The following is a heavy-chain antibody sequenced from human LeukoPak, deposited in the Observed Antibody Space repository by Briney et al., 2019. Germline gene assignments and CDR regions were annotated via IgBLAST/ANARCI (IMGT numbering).Heavy chain of an antibody. CDR3: AREGSQGSGSYFGY. CDR1: GFTVSSNY. V-gene: IGHV3-66*01. D-gene: IGHD3-10*01. J-gene: IGHJ4*02. CDR2: IYRDGST. Sequence: PGGSLRLSCAASGFTVSSNYMSWVRQAPGKGLEWVSVIYRDGSTYYADSVKGRFTISRDNSKNTLYLQMNSLRAEDTAVYYCAREGSQGSGSYFGYWGQGTLVTVSS.